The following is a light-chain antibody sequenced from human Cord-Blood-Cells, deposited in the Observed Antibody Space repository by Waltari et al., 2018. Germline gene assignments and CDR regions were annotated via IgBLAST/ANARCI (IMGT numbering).Light chain of an antibody. CDR2: SNN. CDR1: SSILGSNT. V-gene: IGLV1-44*01. CDR3: AAWDDSLNGRV. Sequence: QSVLTQPPSASGTPGQRVTIPCSASSSILGSNTVNWYQQLPGTAPKLLIYSNNQRPSGVPDRFSGSKSGTSASLAISGLQSEDEADYYCAAWDDSLNGRVFGGGTKLTVL. J-gene: IGLJ3*02.